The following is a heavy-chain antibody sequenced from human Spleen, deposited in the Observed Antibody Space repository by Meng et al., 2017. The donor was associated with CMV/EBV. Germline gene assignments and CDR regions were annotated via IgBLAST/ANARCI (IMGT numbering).Heavy chain of an antibody. CDR3: ARAYCSSTSCYSPFYNWFDP. D-gene: IGHD2-2*01. CDR2: INSDGSST. CDR1: GFTFSSYW. J-gene: IGHJ5*02. Sequence: GESLKISCEASGFTFSSYWMHWVRQAPGKGLVWVSRINSDGSSTSYADSVKGRFTISRDNAKNTLYLQMNSLRAEDTAVYYCARAYCSSTSCYSPFYNWFDPWGQGTLVTVSS. V-gene: IGHV3-74*01.